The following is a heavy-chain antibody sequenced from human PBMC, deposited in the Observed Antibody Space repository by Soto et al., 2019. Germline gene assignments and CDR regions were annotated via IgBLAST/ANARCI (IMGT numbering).Heavy chain of an antibody. V-gene: IGHV3-30-3*01. CDR2: ISYDGSNK. CDR3: ARAIATVTTLDY. D-gene: IGHD4-4*01. Sequence: QVQLVESGGGVVQPGRSLRLSCAASGFTFSSYAMHWVRQAPGKGLEWVAVISYDGSNKYYADSVKGRFTISRDNSKNTLYLQMNSLRAEDTAVYYCARAIATVTTLDYRGQGTLVTVSS. CDR1: GFTFSSYA. J-gene: IGHJ4*02.